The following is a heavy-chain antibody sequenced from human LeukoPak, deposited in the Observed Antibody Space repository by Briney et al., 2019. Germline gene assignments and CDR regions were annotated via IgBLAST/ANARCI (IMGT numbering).Heavy chain of an antibody. CDR2: TYQRSKWYN. V-gene: IGHV6-1*01. Sequence: SQTLTLTCAISGDSVSINSAAWNWIRQSPSRGLEWLGRTYQRSKWYNDYAVSVKSRITINPDISKNQFSLQLNSVTPEDTAVYYCARSPSPYSSGWYFDYWGQGTLVTVSS. CDR1: GDSVSINSAA. CDR3: ARSPSPYSSGWYFDY. J-gene: IGHJ4*02. D-gene: IGHD6-19*01.